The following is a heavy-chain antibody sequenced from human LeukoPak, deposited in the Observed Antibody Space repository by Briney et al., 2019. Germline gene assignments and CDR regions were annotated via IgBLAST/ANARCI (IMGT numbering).Heavy chain of an antibody. Sequence: SETLSLTCAVYGGSFSDYYWSWIRQPPGKGLEWIGEINHSGSTNYNPSLKSRVTISVDTSKNQFSLNLYSVTAADTAVYYCARRGQAGYLYWGQGTLVTVSS. CDR1: GGSFSDYY. J-gene: IGHJ4*02. CDR2: INHSGST. CDR3: ARRGQAGYLY. D-gene: IGHD3-16*02. V-gene: IGHV4-34*01.